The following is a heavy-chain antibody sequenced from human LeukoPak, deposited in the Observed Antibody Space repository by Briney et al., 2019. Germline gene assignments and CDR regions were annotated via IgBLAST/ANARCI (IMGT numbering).Heavy chain of an antibody. D-gene: IGHD6-6*01. J-gene: IGHJ5*02. V-gene: IGHV4-39*07. CDR3: ARGQGIAARRLRFDP. Sequence: PSETLSLTCTVSGGSISSSSYYWGWIRQPPGKGLEWIGSIYYSGSTYYNPSLKSRVTISVDTSKNQFSLKLSSVTAADTAVYYCARGQGIAARRLRFDPWGQGTLVTVSS. CDR1: GGSISSSSYY. CDR2: IYYSGST.